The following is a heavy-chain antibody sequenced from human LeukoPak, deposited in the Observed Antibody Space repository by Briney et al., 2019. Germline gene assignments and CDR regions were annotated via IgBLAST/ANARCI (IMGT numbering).Heavy chain of an antibody. CDR1: GGTFSSYA. J-gene: IGHJ4*02. D-gene: IGHD4-17*01. Sequence: ASVTVSCKASGGTFSSYAISWVRQARGQGLEWMGRIIPILGIANYAQKFQGRVAITADKSTSTAYMELSSLRSEDTAVYYCARIGTVTTPHFDYWGQGTLVTVSS. CDR2: IIPILGIA. CDR3: ARIGTVTTPHFDY. V-gene: IGHV1-69*10.